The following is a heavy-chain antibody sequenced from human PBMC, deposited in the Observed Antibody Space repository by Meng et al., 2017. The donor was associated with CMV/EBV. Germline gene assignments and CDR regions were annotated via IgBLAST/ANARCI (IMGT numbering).Heavy chain of an antibody. V-gene: IGHV4-59*12. Sequence: GSLKLSCTVSGVSISSYYLSWVRQAPGKGLEWIGCIYYSGSTNYNPSLKSRVTISVDTSKNQFYLKLSSVIAADTAVYYCARRHIRRITMVRGVIDWFDPWGQGTLVTVSS. J-gene: IGHJ5*02. D-gene: IGHD3-10*01. CDR2: IYYSGST. CDR1: GVSISSYY. CDR3: ARRHIRRITMVRGVIDWFDP.